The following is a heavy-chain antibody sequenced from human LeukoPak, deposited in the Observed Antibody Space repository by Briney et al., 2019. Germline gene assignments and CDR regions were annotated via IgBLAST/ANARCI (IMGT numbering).Heavy chain of an antibody. CDR3: ARLREKYCSGGSCYSMERYYYYGMDV. D-gene: IGHD2-15*01. Sequence: SETLSLTCTVSGGSISSYYWSWIRQPPGKGLEWIGYIYYSGSTNYNPSLKSRVTISVDTSKNQFSLKLSSVTAADTAVYYCARLREKYCSGGSCYSMERYYYYGMDVWGQGTTVTVSS. CDR2: IYYSGST. CDR1: GGSISSYY. V-gene: IGHV4-59*08. J-gene: IGHJ6*02.